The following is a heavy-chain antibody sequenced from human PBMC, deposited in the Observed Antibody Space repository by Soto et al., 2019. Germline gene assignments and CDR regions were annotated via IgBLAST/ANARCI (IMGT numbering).Heavy chain of an antibody. J-gene: IGHJ6*02. D-gene: IGHD6-19*01. CDR3: ARDAAVAGNSYGLDV. Sequence: VKVSCKASGHRFTSYGFSWVRQAPGQGLEWMGWISAYDGDTKYVQSLQGRVTLTTDASTNTAFMELRSLRSDDTAVYFCARDAAVAGNSYGLDVWGQGTTVTVSS. V-gene: IGHV1-18*04. CDR1: GHRFTSYG. CDR2: ISAYDGDT.